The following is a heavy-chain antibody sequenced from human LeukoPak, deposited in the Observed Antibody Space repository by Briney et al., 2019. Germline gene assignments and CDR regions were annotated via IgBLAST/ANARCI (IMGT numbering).Heavy chain of an antibody. CDR1: GFTFSSYW. CDR2: IKQDGSEK. V-gene: IGHV3-7*03. CDR3: ARTLYYDILTGYSPTPDYFDY. D-gene: IGHD3-9*01. J-gene: IGHJ4*02. Sequence: GGSLRLSCAASGFTFSSYWMSWVRQAPGKGLEWVANIKQDGSEKYYVDSVKGRFTISRDNAKNSLYLQMNSLRAEDTAVYYCARTLYYDILTGYSPTPDYFDYWGQGTLVTVSS.